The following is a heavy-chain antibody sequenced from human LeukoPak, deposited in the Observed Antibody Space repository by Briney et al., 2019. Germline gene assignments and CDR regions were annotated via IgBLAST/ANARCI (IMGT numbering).Heavy chain of an antibody. CDR3: ARQDRQLLSDYYYYMDV. V-gene: IGHV4-34*01. CDR1: GGSFSGYY. Sequence: SETLSLTCAVYGGSFSGYYWSWIRQPPGKGLEWIGEINHSGSTNYNPSLKSRVTISVDTSKNQFSLKLSSVTAADTAVYYCARQDRQLLSDYYYYMDVWGKGTTVTVSS. J-gene: IGHJ6*03. CDR2: INHSGST. D-gene: IGHD2-2*01.